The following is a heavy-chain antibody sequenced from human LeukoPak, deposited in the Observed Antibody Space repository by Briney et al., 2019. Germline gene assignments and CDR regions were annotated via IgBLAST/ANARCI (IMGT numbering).Heavy chain of an antibody. V-gene: IGHV4-34*01. CDR1: GGSFSGYY. CDR3: ARVRGYSFFDY. Sequence: SETLSLTCAVYGGSFSGYYWSWIRQPPGKGLEWIREINHSGSTNYNPSLKSRVTISVDTSKNQFSLKLSSVTAADTAVYYCARVRGYSFFDYWGQGTLVTVSS. CDR2: INHSGST. D-gene: IGHD5-18*01. J-gene: IGHJ4*02.